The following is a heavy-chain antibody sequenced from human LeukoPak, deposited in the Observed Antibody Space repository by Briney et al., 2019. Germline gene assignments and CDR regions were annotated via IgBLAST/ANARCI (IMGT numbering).Heavy chain of an antibody. V-gene: IGHV3-7*01. Sequence: PGGSLRLSCAASGFTFSSYWMSWVRQAPGKGLEWVANIKQGGSEKYYVDSVKGRFTISRDNAKNSLYLQMNSLRAEDTAVYYCARRGGRKEWELNAFDIWGQGTMVTVSS. D-gene: IGHD1-26*01. CDR3: ARRGGRKEWELNAFDI. CDR1: GFTFSSYW. J-gene: IGHJ3*02. CDR2: IKQGGSEK.